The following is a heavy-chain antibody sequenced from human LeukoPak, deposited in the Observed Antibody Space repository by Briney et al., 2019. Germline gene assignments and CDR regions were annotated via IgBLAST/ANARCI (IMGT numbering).Heavy chain of an antibody. J-gene: IGHJ4*02. Sequence: GGSLRLSCAASGFTFDDYAMHWVRQAPGKGLEWVSGISWNSGSIGYADSVKGRFTISRDKAKNSLYLQMNSLRAEDTALYYCAKGAAAGDFKYFFDYWGQGTLVNVSS. CDR3: AKGAAAGDFKYFFDY. D-gene: IGHD6-13*01. CDR1: GFTFDDYA. V-gene: IGHV3-9*01. CDR2: ISWNSGSI.